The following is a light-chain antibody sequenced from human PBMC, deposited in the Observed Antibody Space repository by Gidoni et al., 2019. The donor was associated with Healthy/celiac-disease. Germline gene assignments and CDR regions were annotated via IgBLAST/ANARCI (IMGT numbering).Light chain of an antibody. V-gene: IGKV3-11*01. CDR1: QSVSSY. J-gene: IGKJ4*01. CDR3: QQRSNWLT. CDR2: DAS. Sequence: DIVFTQSPATLSLSPWERATLSCRASQSVSSYLAWYQQKPGQAPRLLIYDASNRATGSPARFSGSGSATYFTLIISSLEPEDVAVYYCQQRSNWLTFGGGTKVEIK.